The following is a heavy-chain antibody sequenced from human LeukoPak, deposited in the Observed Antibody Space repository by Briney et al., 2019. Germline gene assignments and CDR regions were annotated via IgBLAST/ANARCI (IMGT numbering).Heavy chain of an antibody. CDR2: INPNSGGT. J-gene: IGHJ4*02. Sequence: GASVKVSCKASGYTFTGYYMHWVRQAPGQGLEWMGWINPNSGGTNYAQKFQGRVTMTRDTSISIAYMELSRLRSDDTAVYYCARGQSSGSYVSFLLDYWGQGTLVTVSS. CDR1: GYTFTGYY. D-gene: IGHD6-19*01. CDR3: ARGQSSGSYVSFLLDY. V-gene: IGHV1-2*02.